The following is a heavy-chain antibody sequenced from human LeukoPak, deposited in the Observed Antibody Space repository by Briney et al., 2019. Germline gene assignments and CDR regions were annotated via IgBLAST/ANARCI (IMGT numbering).Heavy chain of an antibody. Sequence: PSETLSLTCTVSGDSISSYYWSWIRQPPGKGLEWIGYMYYSGSTSYNPSLKSRVTMSVDTSKNQFSLKLSSVTAADTAVYYCARSIIVVVAAGALDIWGQGTMVTVSS. CDR2: MYYSGST. D-gene: IGHD2-21*02. J-gene: IGHJ3*02. V-gene: IGHV4-59*01. CDR3: ARSIIVVVAAGALDI. CDR1: GDSISSYY.